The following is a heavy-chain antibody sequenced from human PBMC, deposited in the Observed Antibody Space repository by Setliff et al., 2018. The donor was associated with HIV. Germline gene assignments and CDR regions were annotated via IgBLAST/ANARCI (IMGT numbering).Heavy chain of an antibody. V-gene: IGHV3-7*03. D-gene: IGHD1-26*01. CDR3: ALLWPFDY. CDR1: GFTFSSYS. Sequence: GGSLRLSCAASGFTFSSYSMNWVRQAPGKGLEWVANINEGGSDQYYVDSVKGRFTISRDNAKNSLYLQMNSLRAEDTAIYYCALLWPFDYWGQGTQVTVSS. CDR2: INEGGSDQ. J-gene: IGHJ4*02.